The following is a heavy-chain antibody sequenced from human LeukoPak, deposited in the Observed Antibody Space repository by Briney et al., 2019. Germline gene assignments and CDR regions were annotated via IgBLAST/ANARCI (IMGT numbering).Heavy chain of an antibody. D-gene: IGHD5-12*01. J-gene: IGHJ4*02. Sequence: PGRSLRLSCAASGFTFSSYGMHWVRQAPGKGLEWVAVIWYDGSNKYYADAVKGRFTISRDNSKNTLYLQMNSLRAEDTAMYYCARPANNGYDLYNFDYWGQGTLVTVSS. CDR3: ARPANNGYDLYNFDY. V-gene: IGHV3-33*01. CDR2: IWYDGSNK. CDR1: GFTFSSYG.